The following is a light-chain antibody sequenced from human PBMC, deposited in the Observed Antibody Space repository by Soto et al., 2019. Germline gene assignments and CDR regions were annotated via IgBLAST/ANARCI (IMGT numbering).Light chain of an antibody. CDR3: QQYNLWPPYT. CDR1: RSVGSN. Sequence: EIVMTQSPATLSVSPGERVTLSCRASRSVGSNLAWYQQKPGQAPRLLIYDASTRATGLPARFSGSGSGTDFTLTISNLQSEDFAMYYCQQYNLWPPYTFGPGTKVDIK. J-gene: IGKJ2*01. V-gene: IGKV3-15*01. CDR2: DAS.